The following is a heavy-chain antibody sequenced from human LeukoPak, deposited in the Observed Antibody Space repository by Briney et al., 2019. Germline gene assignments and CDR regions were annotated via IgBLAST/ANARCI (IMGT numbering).Heavy chain of an antibody. Sequence: PGGSLRLSCAASGFSFSDYYMDWARLPPGKGLEWVGRSRNRANSYTTEYAASVRGRFTISRDDSKNSFYLQMDSLKTEDTAVYYCARGPSSGYHDSWGQGTLVTVSS. CDR3: ARGPSSGYHDS. D-gene: IGHD3-22*01. CDR2: SRNRANSYTT. CDR1: GFSFSDYY. V-gene: IGHV3-72*01. J-gene: IGHJ4*02.